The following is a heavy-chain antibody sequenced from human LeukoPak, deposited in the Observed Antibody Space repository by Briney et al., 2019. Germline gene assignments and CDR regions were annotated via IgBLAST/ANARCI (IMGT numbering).Heavy chain of an antibody. CDR1: GGSFSGYY. Sequence: PETLSLTCAVYGGSFSGYYWGWIRQPPGWGLEWIGEYNHSGSTSYNPPLKSRVTISEDTTKNLLSAKLSAVTAADTAVYYSARPVSGSSGWYYNYWGQGTLVTVSS. CDR3: ARPVSGSSGWYYNY. CDR2: YNHSGST. V-gene: IGHV4-34*01. J-gene: IGHJ4*02. D-gene: IGHD6-19*01.